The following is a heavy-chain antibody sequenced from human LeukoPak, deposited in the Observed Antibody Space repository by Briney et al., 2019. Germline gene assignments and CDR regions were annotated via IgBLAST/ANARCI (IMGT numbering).Heavy chain of an antibody. CDR2: IYHSGRA. V-gene: IGHV4-38-2*02. J-gene: IGHJ4*02. CDR1: GFSISSGYY. Sequence: PSETLSLTCAVSGFSISSGYYWGWIRQPPGKGLEWIGIIYHSGRAYYSPSLKSRVTISVDTSKNQFSLHLSSMTAAGTAVYYCAREGTSGWYNYWGQGTLVTVSS. D-gene: IGHD6-19*01. CDR3: AREGTSGWYNY.